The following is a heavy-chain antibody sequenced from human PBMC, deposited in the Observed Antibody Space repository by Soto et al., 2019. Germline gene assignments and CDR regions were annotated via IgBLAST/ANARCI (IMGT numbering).Heavy chain of an antibody. J-gene: IGHJ4*02. CDR1: GFTFSSYG. D-gene: IGHD2-8*01. CDR2: ISYDGSSQ. Sequence: PGGSLRLSCAASGFTFSSYGMHWVRQAPGKGLEWVAVISYDGSSQYFADSVKGRFTISRDNSKNTLYLQMNSLRSEDTAVYYCAKRNCASGACSSPGQYFDYWGQGT. CDR3: AKRNCASGACSSPGQYFDY. V-gene: IGHV3-30*18.